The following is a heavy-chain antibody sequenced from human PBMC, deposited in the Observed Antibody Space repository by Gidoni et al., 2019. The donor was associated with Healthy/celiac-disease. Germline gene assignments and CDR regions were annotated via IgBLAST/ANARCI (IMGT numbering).Heavy chain of an antibody. V-gene: IGHV3-23*01. D-gene: IGHD5-12*01. CDR1: GFTFSSYA. Sequence: EVQRLESGGGLVQPGGSLRPSCAASGFTFSSYAMSWVRQAPGKGLEWVSAISGSGGSTYYADSVKGRFTISRDNSKNTLYLQMNSLRAEDTAVYYCAKASGYSGLNYNWFDPWGQGTLVTVSS. J-gene: IGHJ5*02. CDR2: ISGSGGST. CDR3: AKASGYSGLNYNWFDP.